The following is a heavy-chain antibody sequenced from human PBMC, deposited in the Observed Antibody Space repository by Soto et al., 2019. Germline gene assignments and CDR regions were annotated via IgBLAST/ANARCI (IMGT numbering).Heavy chain of an antibody. V-gene: IGHV4-31*03. J-gene: IGHJ5*02. CDR1: GVSVSTGGYY. CDR2: IYSSGST. CDR3: AGSGLMATIPAS. D-gene: IGHD5-12*01. Sequence: QVQLQESGPGLVKPSQTLSLTCTVSGVSVSTGGYYWSWIRQHPRKGLEWIGYIYSSGSTYYTPSLKSRGAISIDTSKNQFALRLTSVTAADTAVYYCAGSGLMATIPASWCQGTLVTVSP.